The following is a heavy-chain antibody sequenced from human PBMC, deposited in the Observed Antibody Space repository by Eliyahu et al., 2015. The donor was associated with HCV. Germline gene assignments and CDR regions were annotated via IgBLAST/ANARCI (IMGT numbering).Heavy chain of an antibody. Sequence: QVELVESGGGVVQPGRSLRLSCAASGFTFSNYVIHWVRQAPGKGLEWVAVISYDGGNKGNKYYADSVKGRFTISRDNSKNTLFLQMNSLRAEDTGVYYCARTYYYGSGSYPLGYWGQGTLVTVSS. V-gene: IGHV3-30*04. CDR1: GFTFSNYV. CDR2: ISYDGGNKGNK. D-gene: IGHD3-10*01. J-gene: IGHJ4*02. CDR3: ARTYYYGSGSYPLGY.